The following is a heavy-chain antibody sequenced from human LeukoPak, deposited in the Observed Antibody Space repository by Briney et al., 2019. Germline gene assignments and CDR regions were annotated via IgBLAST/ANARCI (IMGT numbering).Heavy chain of an antibody. CDR1: GYTFSSYY. Sequence: ASVKVSCKASGYTFSSYYVHWVRQAPGQGLEWMGIINPSGGGTTYAQKFQGRVTMTSDASTSTVYTELSSLRSEDTAVYYCVRETDIAAAANYFDYWGQGTLVTVSS. D-gene: IGHD6-13*01. V-gene: IGHV1-46*01. J-gene: IGHJ4*02. CDR3: VRETDIAAAANYFDY. CDR2: INPSGGGT.